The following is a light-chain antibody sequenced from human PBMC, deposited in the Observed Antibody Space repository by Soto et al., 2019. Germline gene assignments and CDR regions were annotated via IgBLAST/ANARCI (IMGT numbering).Light chain of an antibody. J-gene: IGLJ3*02. Sequence: QSALTQPRSVSGSPGQSVTISCTGTSSDVGGYNYVSWYQHHPGKAPKLLIYDVSKRPSGVPNRFSGFESGNTASLTISGLQAEDEADYYCCSYAGTYTVFGGGTKLTVL. CDR3: CSYAGTYTV. CDR2: DVS. CDR1: SSDVGGYNY. V-gene: IGLV2-11*01.